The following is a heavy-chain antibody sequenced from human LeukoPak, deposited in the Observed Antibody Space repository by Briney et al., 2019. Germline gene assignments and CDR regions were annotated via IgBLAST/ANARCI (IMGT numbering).Heavy chain of an antibody. J-gene: IGHJ4*02. CDR2: ISAYNGNT. CDR1: GYTFTSYG. V-gene: IGHV1-18*01. D-gene: IGHD6-13*01. Sequence: ASVKVSCKASGYTFTSYGISWVRQAPGQGLEWMGWISAYNGNTNYAQKLQGRVTMTTGTSTSTAYMELRSLRSDDTAVYYCARDSRLFGSWYGDFDYWGQGTLVTVSS. CDR3: ARDSRLFGSWYGDFDY.